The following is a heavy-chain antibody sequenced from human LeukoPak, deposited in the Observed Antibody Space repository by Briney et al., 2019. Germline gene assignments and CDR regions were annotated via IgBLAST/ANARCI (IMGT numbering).Heavy chain of an antibody. J-gene: IGHJ4*02. CDR1: GFTVSSNY. V-gene: IGHV3-66*02. CDR3: ARAGVGATMGIFDY. Sequence: PGGSLRLSCAASGFTVSSNYMSWVRQAPGKGLKWVSVIYSGGSTYYADSVKGRFTISRDNSKNTLYLQMNSLRAEDTAVYYCARAGVGATMGIFDYWGQGTLVTVSS. D-gene: IGHD1-26*01. CDR2: IYSGGST.